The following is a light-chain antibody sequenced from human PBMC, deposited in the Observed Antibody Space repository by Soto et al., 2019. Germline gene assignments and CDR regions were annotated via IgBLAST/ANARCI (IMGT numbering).Light chain of an antibody. CDR2: GAS. CDR1: QSVSNN. CDR3: QQYNNWPPIT. J-gene: IGKJ5*01. V-gene: IGKV3-15*01. Sequence: EIVLTQSPGTLSLSPGERATLSCRASQSVSNNYLAWYHQKPGQAPRLLIYGASTRATGIPARFSGSGSGTEFTLTISSLQSEDFAVYYCQQYNNWPPITFGQGTRLEI.